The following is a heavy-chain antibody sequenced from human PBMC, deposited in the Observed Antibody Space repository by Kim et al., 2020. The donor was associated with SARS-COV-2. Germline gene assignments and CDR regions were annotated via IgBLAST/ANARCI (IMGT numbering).Heavy chain of an antibody. D-gene: IGHD5-18*01. CDR1: GGSISSYY. Sequence: SETLSLTCTVSGGSISSYYWSWIRQPPGKGLEWIGYIYYSGSTNYNPSLKSRVTISVDTSKNQFSLKLSSVTAADTAVYYCARDSGYSYGYGVNYFDYWGQGTLVTVSS. CDR2: IYYSGST. V-gene: IGHV4-59*13. CDR3: ARDSGYSYGYGVNYFDY. J-gene: IGHJ4*02.